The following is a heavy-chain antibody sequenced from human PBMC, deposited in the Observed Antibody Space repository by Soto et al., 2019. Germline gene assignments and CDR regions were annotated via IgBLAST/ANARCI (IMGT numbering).Heavy chain of an antibody. J-gene: IGHJ4*02. D-gene: IGHD2-21*02. CDR1: GYTFNTYY. V-gene: IGHV1-46*02. CDR3: ARGGHIAVVTASFDN. Sequence: QVQLVQSGAEVRKPGASVKVSCKPSGYTFNTYYLHWLRQAPGQALEWMGVIHPSGGGTTYAQKFLGRVTVTRDTSTTTVFMELSSRRSDDTAVYYWARGGHIAVVTASFDNWGQGTLVTVSS. CDR2: IHPSGGGT.